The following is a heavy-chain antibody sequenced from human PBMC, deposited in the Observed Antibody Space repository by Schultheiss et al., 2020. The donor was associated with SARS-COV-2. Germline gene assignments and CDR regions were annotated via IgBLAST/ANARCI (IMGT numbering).Heavy chain of an antibody. V-gene: IGHV4-59*12. CDR2: IYYSGST. D-gene: IGHD3-22*01. CDR1: GGSISSYY. Sequence: SETLSLTCTVSGGSISSYYWSWIRQPPGKGLEWIGYIYYSGSTNYNPSLKSRVTISVDTSKNQFSLKLSSVTAADTAVYYCARDNVLLTYYYDSSGYPIYYYYGMDVWGQGTTFTVSS. J-gene: IGHJ6*02. CDR3: ARDNVLLTYYYDSSGYPIYYYYGMDV.